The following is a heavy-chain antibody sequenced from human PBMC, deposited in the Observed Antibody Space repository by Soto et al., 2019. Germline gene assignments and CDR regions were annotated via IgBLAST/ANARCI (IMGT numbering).Heavy chain of an antibody. CDR2: IYSGGST. V-gene: IGHV3-53*01. Sequence: TGGSLRLSCAASGFTFNTYGMHWVRQAPGKGLEWVSVIYSGGSTYYADSVRGRFTISRDNSKNTLYLQMKSLRAEDTAVYYCARDPPATRHGMDVWGQGTTVTVSS. J-gene: IGHJ6*02. CDR3: ARDPPATRHGMDV. CDR1: GFTFNTYG.